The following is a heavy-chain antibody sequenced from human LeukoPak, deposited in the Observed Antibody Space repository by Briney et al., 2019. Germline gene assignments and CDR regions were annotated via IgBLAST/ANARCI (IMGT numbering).Heavy chain of an antibody. V-gene: IGHV3-30-3*01. CDR2: ISYDGSNK. D-gene: IGHD6-19*01. CDR1: GFTFSSYA. CDR3: ARGQSEQWLVPDY. Sequence: GGSLRLSCAASGFTFSSYAMHWVRQAPGKGLEWVAVISYDGSNKYYADSVKGRFTISRDNSKSTLYLQMNSLRAEDTAVYYCARGQSEQWLVPDYWGQGTLVTVSP. J-gene: IGHJ4*02.